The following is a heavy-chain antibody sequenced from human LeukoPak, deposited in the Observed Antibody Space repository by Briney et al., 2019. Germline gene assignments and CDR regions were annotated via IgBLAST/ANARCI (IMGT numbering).Heavy chain of an antibody. Sequence: PSQTLSLTCTVSGGSISSGGYYWSWIRQPPGKGLEWIGYIYYRGSANYNPSLKSRVTISVDTSKNQFSLKLTSVTAADTAVYYCARAGVYYASGSYLGYWGQGTLVTVSS. CDR2: IYYRGSA. CDR1: GGSISSGGYY. J-gene: IGHJ4*02. CDR3: ARAGVYYASGSYLGY. V-gene: IGHV4-61*08. D-gene: IGHD3-10*01.